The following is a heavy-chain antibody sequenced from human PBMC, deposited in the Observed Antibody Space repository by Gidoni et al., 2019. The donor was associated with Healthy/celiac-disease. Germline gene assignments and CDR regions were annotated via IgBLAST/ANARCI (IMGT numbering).Heavy chain of an antibody. CDR1: GGSISSSNW. D-gene: IGHD2-2*02. CDR3: ARGHIVVVPAAIRDYYYYYGMDV. Sequence: QVQLQESGPGLVKPSGTLSLTCAVSGGSISSSNWWSWVRQPPGKGLEWIGEIYHSGSTNYNPSLKSRVTISVDKSKNQFSLKLSSVTAADTAVYYCARGHIVVVPAAIRDYYYYYGMDVWGQGTTVTVSS. V-gene: IGHV4-4*02. J-gene: IGHJ6*02. CDR2: IYHSGST.